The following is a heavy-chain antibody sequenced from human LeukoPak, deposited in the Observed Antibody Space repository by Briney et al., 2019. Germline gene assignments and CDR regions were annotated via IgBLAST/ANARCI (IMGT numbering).Heavy chain of an antibody. CDR2: ISGSGGST. D-gene: IGHD1-26*01. V-gene: IGHV3-23*01. CDR3: AKDAHSGTYFDY. CDR1: GFTFSSYD. Sequence: GGSLRLSCAASGFTFSSYDMSWVRQAPGKGLEWVSAISGSGGSTYYADSVKGRFTISRDNSKNTLYLQMNSPRAEDTAVYYCAKDAHSGTYFDYWGQGTLVTVSS. J-gene: IGHJ4*02.